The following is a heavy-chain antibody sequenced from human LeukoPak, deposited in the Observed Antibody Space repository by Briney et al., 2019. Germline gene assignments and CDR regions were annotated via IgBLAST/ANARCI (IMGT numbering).Heavy chain of an antibody. CDR1: GFIFTNYA. CDR2: VSGSGGST. Sequence: GGSLRLSCAASGFIFTNYAMNWVRQAPGKGLEWVSGVSGSGGSTYYADSVKGRFTISRDNSKNTLYLQMNSLRAEDTAVYYCAKGFKAAPYYFDYWGQGTLVTVSS. D-gene: IGHD2-15*01. J-gene: IGHJ4*02. CDR3: AKGFKAAPYYFDY. V-gene: IGHV3-23*01.